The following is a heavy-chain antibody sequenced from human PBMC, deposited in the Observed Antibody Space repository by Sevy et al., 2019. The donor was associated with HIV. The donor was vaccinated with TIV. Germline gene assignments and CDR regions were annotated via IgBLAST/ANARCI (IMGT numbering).Heavy chain of an antibody. CDR3: ARDRDYYGSGTFDA. J-gene: IGHJ6*02. D-gene: IGHD3-10*01. CDR2: ISSGSSYI. Sequence: GGSLRLSCAASGFTFSYYTMNWVRQAPGKGLEWVSYISSGSSYISYTDSVKGRFTISRDNAKNSLYLQMNSLRHEDTAMYFCARDRDYYGSGTFDAWGQGTTVTVSS. V-gene: IGHV3-21*06. CDR1: GFTFSYYT.